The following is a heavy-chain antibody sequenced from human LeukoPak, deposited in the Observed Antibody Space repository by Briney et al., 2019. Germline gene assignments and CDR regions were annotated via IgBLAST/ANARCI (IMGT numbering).Heavy chain of an antibody. J-gene: IGHJ4*02. V-gene: IGHV3-30*04. D-gene: IGHD3-10*01. CDR1: GFTFSSYA. CDR3: ARDRTMVRGVINY. CDR2: TSYDGSNK. Sequence: PGGSLRLSCAASGFTFSSYAMHWVRQAPGKGLEWVAVTSYDGSNKYYADSVKGRFTISRDNSKNTLYLQMYSLRAEDTAVYYCARDRTMVRGVINYWGQGTLVTVSS.